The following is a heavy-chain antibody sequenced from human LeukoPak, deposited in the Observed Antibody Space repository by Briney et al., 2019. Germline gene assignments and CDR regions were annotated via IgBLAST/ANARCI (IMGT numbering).Heavy chain of an antibody. J-gene: IGHJ3*02. V-gene: IGHV1-69*04. CDR2: IIPILGIA. D-gene: IGHD3-22*01. CDR1: GGTFSSYA. CDR3: ARGTYYYDSSGYYGLDAFDI. Sequence: SVKVSCKASGGTFSSYAISWVRQAPGQGHEWMGRIIPILGIANYAQKFQGRVTITADKSTSTAYMELSSLRSEDTAVYYCARGTYYYDSSGYYGLDAFDIWGQGTMVTVSS.